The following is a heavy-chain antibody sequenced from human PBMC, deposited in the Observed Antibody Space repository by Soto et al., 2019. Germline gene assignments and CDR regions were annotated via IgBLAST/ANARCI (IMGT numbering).Heavy chain of an antibody. Sequence: QVPLVESGGGVVQPGRSLRLSCAASGFTFSSYAMHWVRQAPGKGLEWVAVISYDGSNKYYADSVKGRFTISRDNSKNTLYLQMNSLRAEDTAVYYCARSIDYWGQGTLVTVSS. CDR1: GFTFSSYA. J-gene: IGHJ4*02. V-gene: IGHV3-30-3*01. CDR2: ISYDGSNK. CDR3: ARSIDY.